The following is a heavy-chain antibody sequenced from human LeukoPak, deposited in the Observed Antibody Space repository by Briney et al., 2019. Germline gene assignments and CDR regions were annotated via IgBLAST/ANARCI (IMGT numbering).Heavy chain of an antibody. Sequence: PSETLSLTCAVYGGSFSGYYWSWIRQPPGKGLEWIGYIYYSGSTYYNPSLKSRVTISVDTSKNQFSLKLSSVTAADTAVYYCARAHAPLVGATFDYWGQGTLVTVSS. J-gene: IGHJ4*02. CDR2: IYYSGST. CDR3: ARAHAPLVGATFDY. V-gene: IGHV4-30-4*08. D-gene: IGHD1-26*01. CDR1: GGSFSGYY.